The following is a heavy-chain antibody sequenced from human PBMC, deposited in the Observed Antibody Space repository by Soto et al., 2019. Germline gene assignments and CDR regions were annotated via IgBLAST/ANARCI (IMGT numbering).Heavy chain of an antibody. CDR3: ARDISGYYDSSGYYYWFAP. Sequence: GASVKVSCKASGGTFSSYTISWVRQAPGQGLEWMGRIIPILGIANYAQKFQGRVTITADKSTSTAYMELSSLRSEDTAVYYCARDISGYYDSSGYYYWFAPWGQGTLVTVSS. CDR2: IIPILGIA. J-gene: IGHJ5*02. V-gene: IGHV1-69*04. D-gene: IGHD3-22*01. CDR1: GGTFSSYT.